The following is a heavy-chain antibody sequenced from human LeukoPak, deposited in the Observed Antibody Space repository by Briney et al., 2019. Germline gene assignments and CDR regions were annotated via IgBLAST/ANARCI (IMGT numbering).Heavy chain of an antibody. Sequence: PSETLSLTCTVSGGSISSYYWSWIRQPPGKGLEWIGYMYNSGSTSYNPSLKSRVTISVDTSKNQFSLKLTSVTAADTAVYYCARPYSSSSHGAFDIWGQGTMVTVSS. J-gene: IGHJ3*02. CDR1: GGSISSYY. CDR2: MYNSGST. D-gene: IGHD6-13*01. V-gene: IGHV4-59*08. CDR3: ARPYSSSSHGAFDI.